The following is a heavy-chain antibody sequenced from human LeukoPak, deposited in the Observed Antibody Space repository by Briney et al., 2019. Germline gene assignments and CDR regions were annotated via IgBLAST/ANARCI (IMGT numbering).Heavy chain of an antibody. CDR1: GFTFSNAW. CDR2: IKSKTDGGTT. J-gene: IGHJ4*02. CDR3: TTPSDFEYSSSSDGFDY. D-gene: IGHD6-6*01. V-gene: IGHV3-15*01. Sequence: PGGSLRLSCAASGFTFSNAWMSWVRQAPGKGLEWVGRIKSKTDGGTTDYAAPVKGRFTISRDDSKNTLYLQMNSLKTEDTAAYYCTTPSDFEYSSSSDGFDYWGQGTLVTVSS.